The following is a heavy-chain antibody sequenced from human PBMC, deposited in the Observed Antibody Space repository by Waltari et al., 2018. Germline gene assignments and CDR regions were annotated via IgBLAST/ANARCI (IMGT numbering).Heavy chain of an antibody. J-gene: IGHJ3*01. D-gene: IGHD3-10*01. V-gene: IGHV5-51*03. CDR2: ICPDDSDT. Sequence: EVQLVQSGPEVKKSGESLRISCQVSGYSFISYWLAGVRQTPGKGLEYVGIICPDDSDTRYSPSFQGQVIISVDKSIGNAYLQLNTLKASDTAMYYCARPRRGRDAFDVWGPGTMVTVSS. CDR3: ARPRRGRDAFDV. CDR1: GYSFISYW.